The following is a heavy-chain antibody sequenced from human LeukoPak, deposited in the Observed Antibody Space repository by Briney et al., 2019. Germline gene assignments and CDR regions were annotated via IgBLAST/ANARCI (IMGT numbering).Heavy chain of an antibody. D-gene: IGHD5-18*01. Sequence: GXXLXLSCAASGFTFSSYAMSWVRQAPGKGLEWVSAISGSGGSTYYADSVKGRFTISRDNSKNTLYLQMNSLRAEDTAVYYCAKVPAGLRIQLWLSRYYFDYWGQGTLVTVSS. CDR3: AKVPAGLRIQLWLSRYYFDY. CDR2: ISGSGGST. CDR1: GFTFSSYA. J-gene: IGHJ4*02. V-gene: IGHV3-23*01.